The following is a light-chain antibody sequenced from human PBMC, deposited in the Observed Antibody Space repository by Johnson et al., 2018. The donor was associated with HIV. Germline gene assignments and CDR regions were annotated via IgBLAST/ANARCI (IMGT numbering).Light chain of an antibody. Sequence: QSVLTQPPSVSAAPGQKVTISCSGSSSNVGNNYVSWYQQLPGAAPKLLIYATNKRPSGIPDRFSGSKSGTSATLGIPGLETGDEADYCCGTWDSSLSASHVFGTGTKVSVL. CDR2: ATN. J-gene: IGLJ1*01. CDR1: SSNVGNNY. V-gene: IGLV1-51*02. CDR3: GTWDSSLSASHV.